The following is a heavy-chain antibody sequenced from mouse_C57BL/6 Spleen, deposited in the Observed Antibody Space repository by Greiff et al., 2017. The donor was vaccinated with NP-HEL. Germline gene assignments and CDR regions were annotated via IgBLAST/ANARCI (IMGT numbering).Heavy chain of an antibody. D-gene: IGHD2-2*01. V-gene: IGHV1-55*01. J-gene: IGHJ3*01. CDR3: ARGDGYDRESFAY. CDR1: GYTFTSYG. CDR2: IYPGSGST. Sequence: VQLQQPGAELVKPGASVKMSCKASGYTFTSYGITWVKQRPGQGLEWIGDIYPGSGSTNYNEKFKSKATLTVDTSSSTAYMQLSSLTSEDSAVYYCARGDGYDRESFAYWGQGTLVTVSA.